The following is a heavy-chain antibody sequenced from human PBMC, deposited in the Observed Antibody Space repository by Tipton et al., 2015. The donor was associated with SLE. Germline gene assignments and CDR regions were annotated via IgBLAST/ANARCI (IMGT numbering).Heavy chain of an antibody. V-gene: IGHV4-31*03. CDR2: IYYSGST. CDR1: GGSISNGDYF. D-gene: IGHD4-23*01. Sequence: TLSLTCTVSGGSISNGDYFWNWIRQHPGKGLEWIGYIYYSGSTYYNPSLKSRVTISVDTSKNQFSLKLSSVTAADTAVYYCALVPRWHYYFDYWGQGTLVTVSS. J-gene: IGHJ4*02. CDR3: ALVPRWHYYFDY.